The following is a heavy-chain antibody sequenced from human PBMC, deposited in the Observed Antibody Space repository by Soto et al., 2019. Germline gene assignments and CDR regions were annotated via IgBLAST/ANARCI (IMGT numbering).Heavy chain of an antibody. CDR2: ISSNGGST. V-gene: IGHV3-64*01. CDR1: EFTFSSYA. J-gene: IGHJ3*02. Sequence: GGSLRLSCAASEFTFSSYAMHWVRQAPGRGLEYVSAISSNGGSTYYANSVKGRFTISRDNSKNTLYLQMGSLRAEDMAVYYCARSKDAFDIWGQGTMVTVSS. CDR3: ARSKDAFDI.